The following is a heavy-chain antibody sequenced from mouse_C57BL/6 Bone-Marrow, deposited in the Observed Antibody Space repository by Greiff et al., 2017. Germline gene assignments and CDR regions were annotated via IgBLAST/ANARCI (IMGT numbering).Heavy chain of an antibody. CDR3: ARSMGDY. CDR1: GYAFTNYL. Sequence: VQLQQSGAELVRPGTSVKVSCKASGYAFTNYLIEWVKQRPGQGLEWIGVINPGRGGTNYNEKFKGKATLTADKSSSTAYMQLSSLTSEDSAVYFCARSMGDYWGQGTSVTVSS. J-gene: IGHJ4*01. CDR2: INPGRGGT. V-gene: IGHV1-54*01. D-gene: IGHD1-1*02.